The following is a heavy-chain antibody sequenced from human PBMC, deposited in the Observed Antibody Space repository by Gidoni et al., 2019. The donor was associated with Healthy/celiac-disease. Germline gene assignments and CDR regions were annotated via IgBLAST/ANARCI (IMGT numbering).Heavy chain of an antibody. CDR2: INHSGST. V-gene: IGHV4-34*01. J-gene: IGHJ4*02. D-gene: IGHD3-22*01. Sequence: QVQLQQWGAGLLKPSETLSLTCVVYGGSFGGYYWSWTRQPPGKGLEWIGEINHSGSTNYNPSLKSRVTISVDTSKNQFSLKLSSVTAADTAVYYCARGGDETYYYDSSGYDNWGQGTLVTVSS. CDR3: ARGGDETYYYDSSGYDN. CDR1: GGSFGGYY.